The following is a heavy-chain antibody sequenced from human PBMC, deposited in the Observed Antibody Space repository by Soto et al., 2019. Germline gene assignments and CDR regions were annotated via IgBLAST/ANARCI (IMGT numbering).Heavy chain of an antibody. J-gene: IGHJ5*02. Sequence: ASVKVSCKASGYTFTSYYVHWVRQAPGQGLEWVGTINPSGGRAAYAQKFQGRVTMTRDTCAYTVNMEVDSLTSEDTAVYYCARGYCSTGTCNNWFDPWGQGTLVTVSS. CDR1: GYTFTSYY. CDR3: ARGYCSTGTCNNWFDP. CDR2: INPSGGRA. D-gene: IGHD2-15*01. V-gene: IGHV1-46*01.